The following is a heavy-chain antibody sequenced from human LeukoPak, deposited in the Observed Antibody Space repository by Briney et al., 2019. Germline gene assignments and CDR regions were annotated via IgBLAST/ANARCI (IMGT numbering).Heavy chain of an antibody. V-gene: IGHV4-34*01. CDR3: ANLGYYNYGMDV. Sequence: SETLSLTCAVYGGSFSGYYWGWIRQPPGKGLEWIGTIYFSGSTYYNPSLKRRVTISVDTSKNQFSLTMSSVTAADTAVYYCANLGYYNYGMDVWGQGTTVTVSS. CDR2: IYFSGST. J-gene: IGHJ6*02. CDR1: GGSFSGYY.